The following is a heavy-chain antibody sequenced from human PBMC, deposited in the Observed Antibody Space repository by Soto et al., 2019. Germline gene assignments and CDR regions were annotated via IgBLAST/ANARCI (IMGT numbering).Heavy chain of an antibody. CDR2: IYPGDSDT. CDR3: ATFPMRQNLGYFALDV. V-gene: IGHV5-51*01. D-gene: IGHD2-21*01. Sequence: PGVSLQSSCKASGYSVSSYWSGWVRQMTGKGLEWMGIIYPGDSDTRYSPSFQGQVTISADKSISTAYLQWSSLKASDTAMYYCATFPMRQNLGYFALDVWGQGTTVTVSS. CDR1: GYSVSSYW. J-gene: IGHJ6*02.